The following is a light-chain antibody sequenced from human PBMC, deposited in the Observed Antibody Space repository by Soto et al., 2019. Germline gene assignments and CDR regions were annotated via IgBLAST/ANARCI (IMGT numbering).Light chain of an antibody. CDR3: QQYASLPPT. J-gene: IGKJ4*01. CDR1: QSVGNNY. V-gene: IGKV3-20*01. CDR2: GAS. Sequence: EIVLTQSPGTVSLSPGERATLSCRASQSVGNNYLAWYQKKRGQAPKLLISGASRRDTGVLERFTGSRTGTDFTLTISSLQPDDFAVYYCQQYASLPPTFGGGTKVEI.